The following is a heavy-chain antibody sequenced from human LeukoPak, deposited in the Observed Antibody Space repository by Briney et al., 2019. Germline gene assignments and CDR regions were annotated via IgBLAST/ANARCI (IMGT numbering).Heavy chain of an antibody. CDR3: ACVYYSSAFDY. J-gene: IGHJ4*01. V-gene: IGHV5-51*01. D-gene: IGHD5-18*01. CDR1: GYSFSSYW. CDR2: IHPGDSDT. Sequence: GESLKISCRGSGYSFSSYWIGWVRQMPGKGLEWMGIIHPGDSDTRYSPSFQGQVTMSVDKSISTAYLQWSSLKASDTAMYYCACVYYSSAFDYWGQGTLVTVSS.